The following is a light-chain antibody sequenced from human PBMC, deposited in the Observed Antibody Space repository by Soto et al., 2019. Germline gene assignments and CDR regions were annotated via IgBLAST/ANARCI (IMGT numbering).Light chain of an antibody. CDR2: GAS. Sequence: EIVLTQSPGTLSLSPGERATLSCRASQSVSSSYLAWYQQKPGQAPRLLIYGASTRATGIPARFRGSGSGTEFTLTIDSLQSEDFAVYYCQQYNDWPPAFGGGTKVEIK. V-gene: IGKV3-15*01. CDR1: QSVSSSY. J-gene: IGKJ4*01. CDR3: QQYNDWPPA.